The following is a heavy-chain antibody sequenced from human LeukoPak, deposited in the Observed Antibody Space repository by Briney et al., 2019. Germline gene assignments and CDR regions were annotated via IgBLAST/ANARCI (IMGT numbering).Heavy chain of an antibody. Sequence: GGSLRLSCAASGFTFSSYAMSWVRQAPGKGLDWVSSITGTGSTTYYADSVKGRFTISRDNSKNTLYLQMNSLRAEDTAVYYCAKDRDGYNGNWGQGTLVTVSS. CDR1: GFTFSSYA. J-gene: IGHJ4*02. CDR2: ITGTGSTT. D-gene: IGHD5-24*01. CDR3: AKDRDGYNGN. V-gene: IGHV3-23*01.